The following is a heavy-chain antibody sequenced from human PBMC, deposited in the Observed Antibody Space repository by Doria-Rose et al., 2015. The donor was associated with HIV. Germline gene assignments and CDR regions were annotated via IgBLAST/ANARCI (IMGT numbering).Heavy chain of an antibody. CDR3: ARIKSSRWYHKYYFDF. Sequence: QVQLVQSGPVLVKPTETVTLTCTVSGVSLSSPGMSVSWIRQPPGKALEWLANIFSDDERSYKTALKSRLTISRGTSKSQVVLTMTDMDPVDTATYYCARIKSSRWYHKYYFDFWGQGTLVIVSA. V-gene: IGHV2-26*01. D-gene: IGHD6-13*01. J-gene: IGHJ4*02. CDR2: IFSDDER. CDR1: GVSLSSPGMS.